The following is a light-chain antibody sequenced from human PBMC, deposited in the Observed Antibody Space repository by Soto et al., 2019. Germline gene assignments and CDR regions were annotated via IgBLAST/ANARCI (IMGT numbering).Light chain of an antibody. CDR3: TSYTSAFTPYV. CDR2: DVG. J-gene: IGLJ1*01. V-gene: IGLV2-14*03. CDR1: SSDIGGYNF. Sequence: QSALTQPASVSGSPGQSITISFTGASSDIGGYNFVSWFQHHPGKAPKLMIYDVGDRPSGVSDRFSGSKSGNTASLTISGLQAEDEADYYCTSYTSAFTPYVFGTGTKLTVL.